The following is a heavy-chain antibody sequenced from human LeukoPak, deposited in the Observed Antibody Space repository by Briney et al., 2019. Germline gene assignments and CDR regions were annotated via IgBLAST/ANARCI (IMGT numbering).Heavy chain of an antibody. CDR1: GFTFSSYG. Sequence: AGGSLRLSCAASGFTFSSYGMHWVRQAPGKGLEWVAFIRYDGSNKYYADSVKGRFTISRDNSKNTLYLQMNSLRAEDTAVDYCAKAGTSRSVQYSSGWYFDYWGQGTLVTVSS. J-gene: IGHJ4*02. V-gene: IGHV3-30*02. D-gene: IGHD6-19*01. CDR3: AKAGTSRSVQYSSGWYFDY. CDR2: IRYDGSNK.